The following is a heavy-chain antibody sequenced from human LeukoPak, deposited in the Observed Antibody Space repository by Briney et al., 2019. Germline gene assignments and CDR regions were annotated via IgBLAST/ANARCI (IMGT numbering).Heavy chain of an antibody. J-gene: IGHJ5*02. Sequence: PSETLSLTCTVSGGSISSGGYYWSWIRQHPGKGLEWIGYIYCSGSTYYNPSLKSRVTISVDTSKNQFSLKLSSVTAADTAVYYCARGADCSGGSCYPGNWLDPWGQGTLVTVSS. D-gene: IGHD2-15*01. CDR3: ARGADCSGGSCYPGNWLDP. V-gene: IGHV4-31*03. CDR2: IYCSGST. CDR1: GGSISSGGYY.